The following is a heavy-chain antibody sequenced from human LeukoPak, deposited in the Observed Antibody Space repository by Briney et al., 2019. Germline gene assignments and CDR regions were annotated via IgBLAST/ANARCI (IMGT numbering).Heavy chain of an antibody. CDR2: ISSSGSTI. CDR3: AELGITMIGGV. V-gene: IGHV3-48*03. J-gene: IGHJ6*04. Sequence: GGSLRLSCAASGFTFSSYEMNWVRQAPGKGLEWVSYISSSGSTIYYADSVKGRFTISTDNAKNSLYLQMNSLRAEDTAVYYCAELGITMIGGVWGKGTTVTISS. D-gene: IGHD3-10*02. CDR1: GFTFSSYE.